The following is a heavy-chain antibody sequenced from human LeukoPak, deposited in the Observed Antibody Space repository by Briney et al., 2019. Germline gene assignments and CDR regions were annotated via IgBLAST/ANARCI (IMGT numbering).Heavy chain of an antibody. J-gene: IGHJ6*02. D-gene: IGHD1-26*01. V-gene: IGHV3-23*01. CDR1: GFTFSTYA. Sequence: QPGGSLRLSCAASGFTFSTYAMSWVRQAPGKGLEWVSAISGSGGSTYHADSVKGRFTISRDNSKNTLYLQMNSLRAEDMAVYYCAKDLQWGDYYYGMDVWGQGTTVTVSS. CDR3: AKDLQWGDYYYGMDV. CDR2: ISGSGGST.